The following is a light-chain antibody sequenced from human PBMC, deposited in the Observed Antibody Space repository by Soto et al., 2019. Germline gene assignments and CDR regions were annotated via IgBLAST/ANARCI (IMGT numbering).Light chain of an antibody. CDR1: SSDVGGYNY. V-gene: IGLV2-14*01. CDR2: EVS. CDR3: SSYTSSSLLV. Sequence: QSALTQPASVSGSPGQSITISCTGTSSDVGGYNYVSWYQQHPGKAPKLMIYEVSNRPSGVSNRFSGSKSGKTASLTISGLQAEDEADYYCSSYTSSSLLVFGGGTKLTVL. J-gene: IGLJ3*02.